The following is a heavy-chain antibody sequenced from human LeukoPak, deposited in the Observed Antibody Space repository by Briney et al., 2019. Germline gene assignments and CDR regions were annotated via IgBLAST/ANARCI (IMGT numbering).Heavy chain of an antibody. D-gene: IGHD3-10*01. CDR2: IYYSGST. V-gene: IGHV4-39*01. CDR1: GGSISSSSYY. Sequence: PSETLSLTCTVSGGSISSSSYYWGWIRQPPGKGLEWIGSIYYSGSTYYNPSLKSRVTISVDTSKNQFSLKLSPVTAADTAVYYCARHTTYYYGSGSLNWFDPWGQGTLVTVSS. J-gene: IGHJ5*02. CDR3: ARHTTYYYGSGSLNWFDP.